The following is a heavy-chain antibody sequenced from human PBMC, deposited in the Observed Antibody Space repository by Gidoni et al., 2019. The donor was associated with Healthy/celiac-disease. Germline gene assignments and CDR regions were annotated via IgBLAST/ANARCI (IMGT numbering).Heavy chain of an antibody. CDR1: GFTFSSYG. D-gene: IGHD3-22*01. CDR2: ISYDGSNK. CDR3: AKDSGMGYDSSGYPQDFDY. V-gene: IGHV3-30*18. J-gene: IGHJ4*02. Sequence: QVQLVESGGGVVQPGRSLRLSCAASGFTFSSYGMHWVRQAPGKGLEWVAVISYDGSNKYYADSVKGRFTISRDNSKNTLYLQMNSLRAEDTAVYYCAKDSGMGYDSSGYPQDFDYWGQGTLVTVSS.